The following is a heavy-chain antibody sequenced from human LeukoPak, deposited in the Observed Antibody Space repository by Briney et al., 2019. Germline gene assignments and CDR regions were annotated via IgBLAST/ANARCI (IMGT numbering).Heavy chain of an antibody. J-gene: IGHJ4*02. CDR1: GFTFSSYG. V-gene: IGHV3-33*01. D-gene: IGHD2-2*01. CDR3: ARDREYQLLPGFDY. CDR2: IWYDGSNK. Sequence: GRSLRLSCAASGFTFSSYGMHWVRQAPGKGLEWVAVIWYDGSNKYYADSVKGRFTISRDNSKNTLYLQMNSLRAEDTAVYYCARDREYQLLPGFDYWGQGTLVTVSS.